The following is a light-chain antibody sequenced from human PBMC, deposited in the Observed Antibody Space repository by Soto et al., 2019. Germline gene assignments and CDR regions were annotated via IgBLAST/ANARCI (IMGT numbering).Light chain of an antibody. CDR3: SSYTSSTTLV. J-gene: IGLJ3*02. Sequence: QSALTQPASVSGSPGQSITISCTGTSSDVGGSNYVSWYQQHPGTAPKLMIYDVSNRPSGVSNRFSGSKSGNTASLTISGLQAEDEADYYCSSYTSSTTLVFGGGTKLTV. CDR1: SSDVGGSNY. V-gene: IGLV2-14*01. CDR2: DVS.